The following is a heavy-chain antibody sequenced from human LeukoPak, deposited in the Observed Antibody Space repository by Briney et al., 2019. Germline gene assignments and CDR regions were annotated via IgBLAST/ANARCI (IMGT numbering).Heavy chain of an antibody. V-gene: IGHV4-34*01. CDR3: ARGAYSGSYYVRPNYYYYMDV. CDR1: GGSFSGHY. D-gene: IGHD1-26*01. Sequence: SETLSLTCAVYGGSFSGHYWSWIRQPPGKGLEWIGEINHSGSTNYNPSLKSRVTISVDTSKNQFSLKLSSVTAADTAVYYCARGAYSGSYYVRPNYYYYMDVWGKGTTVTVSS. J-gene: IGHJ6*03. CDR2: INHSGST.